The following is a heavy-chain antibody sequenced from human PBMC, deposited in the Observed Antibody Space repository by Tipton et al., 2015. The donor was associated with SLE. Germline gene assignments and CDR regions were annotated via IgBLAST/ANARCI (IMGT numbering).Heavy chain of an antibody. Sequence: LRLSCAVYGGSISSSSSYYWAWIRQPPGKGVEWIGEINHRGSTNYNPSLKSRVTISVDTSKIQLSLKLSSVTAADTAVYYCARAPYDFWSTNYFDYWGQGSLVTVSS. CDR3: ARAPYDFWSTNYFDY. D-gene: IGHD3-3*01. CDR1: GGSISSSSSYY. J-gene: IGHJ4*02. CDR2: INHRGST. V-gene: IGHV4-34*01.